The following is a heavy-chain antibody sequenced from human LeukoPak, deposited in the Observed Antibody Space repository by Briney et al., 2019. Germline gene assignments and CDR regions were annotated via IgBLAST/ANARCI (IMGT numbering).Heavy chain of an antibody. J-gene: IGHJ4*02. Sequence: ASVNDSCKASVYTFPDYYIHWVRPAPARGRDGMGWINPNSGGTNYAQTFQGRVTMTRDTSITTAYLELSRLRSDDTAVYYCARIGYNHHLDYWGQGTLVTVSS. D-gene: IGHD5-24*01. CDR1: VYTFPDYY. CDR3: ARIGYNHHLDY. V-gene: IGHV1-2*02. CDR2: INPNSGGT.